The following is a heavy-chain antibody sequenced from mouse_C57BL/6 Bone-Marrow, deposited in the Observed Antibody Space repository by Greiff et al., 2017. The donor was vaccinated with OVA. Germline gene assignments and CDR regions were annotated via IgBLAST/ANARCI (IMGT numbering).Heavy chain of an antibody. CDR1: GYTFTSYW. J-gene: IGHJ2*01. V-gene: IGHV1-55*01. CDR3: ETTVED. CDR2: IYPGSGST. D-gene: IGHD1-1*01. Sequence: QVHVKQPGAELVKPGASVKMSCKASGYTFTSYWITWVKQRPGQGLEWIGDIYPGSGSTNYNEKFKSKATLTVDTSSSTAYMQLSSLTSEDSAVYYCETTVEDWGKGTTLTVSS.